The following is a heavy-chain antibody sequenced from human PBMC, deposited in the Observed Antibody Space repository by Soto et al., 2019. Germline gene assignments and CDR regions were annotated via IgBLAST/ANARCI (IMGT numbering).Heavy chain of an antibody. CDR1: GYTFTSYG. CDR2: ISAYNGNT. D-gene: IGHD5-12*01. J-gene: IGHJ4*02. Sequence: ASVKVSCKASGYTFTSYGISWVRQAPGQGLEWMGWISAYNGNTNYAEKLQGRVTMTTDTSTSTAYMELRSLRSDDTAVYYCARHRGYDSLYYFDYWGQGTLVTVSS. V-gene: IGHV1-18*01. CDR3: ARHRGYDSLYYFDY.